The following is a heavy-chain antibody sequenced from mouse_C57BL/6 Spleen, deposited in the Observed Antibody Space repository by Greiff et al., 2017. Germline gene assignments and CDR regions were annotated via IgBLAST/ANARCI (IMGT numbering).Heavy chain of an antibody. CDR1: GYTFTSYW. V-gene: IGHV1-59*01. J-gene: IGHJ2*01. CDR2: IDPSDSYT. D-gene: IGHD2-5*01. CDR3: ARAYYSNYFDC. Sequence: QVQLQQPGAELVRPGTSVKLSCKASGYTFTSYWMHWVKQRPGQGLEWIGVIDPSDSYTNYNQKFKGKATLTVDTSSSTAYMQLSSLTSEDSAVYYCARAYYSNYFDCWGQGTTLTVSS.